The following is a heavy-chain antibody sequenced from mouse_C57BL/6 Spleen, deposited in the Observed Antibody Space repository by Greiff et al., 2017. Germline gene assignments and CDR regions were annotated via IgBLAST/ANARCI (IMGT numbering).Heavy chain of an antibody. V-gene: IGHV1-7*01. CDR1: GYTFTSYW. CDR2: INPSSGYT. Sequence: VQLVESGAELAKPGASVTLSCKASGYTFTSYWMHWVKQRPGQGLEWIGYINPSSGYTKYNQKFKDKATLTADKSSSTAYMQLSSLTYEDSAVYYCARGSPRDYFDYWGQGTTLTVSS. CDR3: ARGSPRDYFDY. J-gene: IGHJ2*01.